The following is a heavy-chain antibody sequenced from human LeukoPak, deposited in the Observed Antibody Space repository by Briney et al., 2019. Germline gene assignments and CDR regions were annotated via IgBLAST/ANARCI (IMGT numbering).Heavy chain of an antibody. CDR3: VRDKKD. CDR2: IYSGGTT. V-gene: IGHV3-66*01. Sequence: PGGSLRLSCAASGFTFSTYGIHWVRQAPGKGLEWVSIIYSGGTTYYGGSVKGRFIISRDNSENTLYLQMNSLRADDTAVYYCVRDKKDWGQGTLVTVSS. CDR1: GFTFSTYG. J-gene: IGHJ4*02.